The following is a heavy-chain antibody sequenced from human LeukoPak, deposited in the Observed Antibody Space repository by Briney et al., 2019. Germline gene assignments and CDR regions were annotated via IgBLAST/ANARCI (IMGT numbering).Heavy chain of an antibody. V-gene: IGHV1-2*02. CDR2: INPDSGGT. D-gene: IGHD2-2*01. CDR1: GYTFTGYY. J-gene: IGHJ4*02. CDR3: AREGVVPAAPSDY. Sequence: GASVKVSCKASGYTFTGYYIHWVRQAPGQGLEWMGWINPDSGGTNYAQKFQGRVTMTRDTSISTAYMELSRLRSDDTAVYYCAREGVVPAAPSDYWGQGTLVTVSS.